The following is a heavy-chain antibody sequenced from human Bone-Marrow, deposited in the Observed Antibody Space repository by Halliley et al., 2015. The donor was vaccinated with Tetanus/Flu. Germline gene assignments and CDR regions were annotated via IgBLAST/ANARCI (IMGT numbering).Heavy chain of an antibody. D-gene: IGHD5-12*01. CDR2: ISYSGST. CDR1: GGSMSGYY. V-gene: IGHV4-59*01. J-gene: IGHJ4*02. CDR3: VTGAGWLPDY. Sequence: LRLSCTVSGGSMSGYYLNWIRQPPGKGLEWLGLISYSGSTNYNPSLKSRVTISVDTSNNQFSLNLSSVTAADTALYYYVTGAGWLPDYWGQGTLVTVSS.